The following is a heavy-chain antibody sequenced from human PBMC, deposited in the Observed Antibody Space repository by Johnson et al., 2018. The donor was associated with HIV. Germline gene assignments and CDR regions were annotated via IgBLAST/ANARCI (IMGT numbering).Heavy chain of an antibody. D-gene: IGHD1-1*01. V-gene: IGHV3-30*02. Sequence: QVQLVESGGGVVQPGGSLRLSCAASGFTFSSYGMHWVRQAPGKGLEWVACIRYDGSNHYYADSVKGRFTISRDNSKNTLYLQMNSRRVEDTAVYYCARDAAKLEEDDAFDIWGQGTMVTVSS. CDR3: ARDAAKLEEDDAFDI. CDR2: IRYDGSNH. CDR1: GFTFSSYG. J-gene: IGHJ3*02.